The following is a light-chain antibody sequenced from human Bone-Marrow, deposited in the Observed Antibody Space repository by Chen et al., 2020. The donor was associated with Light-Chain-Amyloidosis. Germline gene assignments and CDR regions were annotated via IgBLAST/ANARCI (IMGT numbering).Light chain of an antibody. CDR3: SSYTITNTLV. CDR1: SSDVGGDNH. J-gene: IGLJ1*01. Sequence: QSALTQPASVYGSPGQSITISCTGTSSDVGGDNHVSWYQQHPDKAPKLMIYEVTKRPSWVPDRFSGYKSDNTASLTISGLQTEDEADYFCSSYTITNTLVFGSGTRVTVL. V-gene: IGLV2-14*01. CDR2: EVT.